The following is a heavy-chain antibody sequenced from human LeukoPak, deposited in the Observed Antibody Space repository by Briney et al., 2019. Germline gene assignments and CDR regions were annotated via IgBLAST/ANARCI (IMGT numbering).Heavy chain of an antibody. CDR1: GYFINSGFY. Sequence: SETLSLTCTVSGYFINSGFYWGWIRQPPGKGLEWIGSIHFSGSTYYNPSLKSRVTISVDTSKNQFSLKLSSVTAADTAVYYCARRHVEYSSSSDPYYFDYWGQGTLVTVSS. J-gene: IGHJ4*02. D-gene: IGHD6-6*01. V-gene: IGHV4-38-2*02. CDR2: IHFSGST. CDR3: ARRHVEYSSSSDPYYFDY.